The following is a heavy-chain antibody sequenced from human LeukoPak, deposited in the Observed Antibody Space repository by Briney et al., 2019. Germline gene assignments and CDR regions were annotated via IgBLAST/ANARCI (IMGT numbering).Heavy chain of an antibody. CDR3: ARAGTGYHDDY. CDR2: ISAYNGNT. CDR1: GYTFTSYG. J-gene: IGHJ4*02. Sequence: ASVKVSCKASGYTFTSYGISWVRQAPGQGLEWMGWISAYNGNTNYAQKLQGRVTMTTDTYTSTAYMELRSLRSGDTAVYYCARAGTGYHDDYWGQGTLVTVSS. D-gene: IGHD6-13*01. V-gene: IGHV1-18*01.